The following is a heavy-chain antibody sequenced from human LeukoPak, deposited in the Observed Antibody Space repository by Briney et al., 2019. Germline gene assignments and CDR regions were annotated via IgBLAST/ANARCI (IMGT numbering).Heavy chain of an antibody. Sequence: GGSLRPSCAASGFTFSSYAMSWVRQAPGKGLEWVSAISGSGGSTYYADSVKGRFTISRDNSKNTLYLQMNSLRAEDTAVYYCAKDGARLGELSLYRPYFDYWGQGTLVTVSS. V-gene: IGHV3-23*01. CDR3: AKDGARLGELSLYRPYFDY. CDR1: GFTFSSYA. J-gene: IGHJ4*02. D-gene: IGHD3-16*02. CDR2: ISGSGGST.